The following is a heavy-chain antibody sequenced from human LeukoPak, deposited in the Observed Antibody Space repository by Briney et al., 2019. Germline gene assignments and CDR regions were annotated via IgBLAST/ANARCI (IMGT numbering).Heavy chain of an antibody. CDR2: IRYDGSNK. CDR1: GFTFSTYG. J-gene: IGHJ4*02. CDR3: ASATVTPLVLDY. V-gene: IGHV3-30*02. D-gene: IGHD4-17*01. Sequence: PGGSLRLSCTASGFTFSTYGMHWVRQAPGKGLEWVAFIRYDGSNKYYADSVKGRFTISRDNSKNTLYLEVNSLRAEDTAVYYCASATVTPLVLDYWGQGTLVTVSS.